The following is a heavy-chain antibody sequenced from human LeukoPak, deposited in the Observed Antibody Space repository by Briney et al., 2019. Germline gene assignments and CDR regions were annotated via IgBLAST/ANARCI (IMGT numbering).Heavy chain of an antibody. CDR3: ARGLWFGELFLTYFDY. D-gene: IGHD3-10*01. J-gene: IGHJ4*02. CDR2: INPNSGGT. V-gene: IGHV1-2*02. CDR1: GYTFTGYY. Sequence: ASVKVSCKASGYTFTGYYMHWVRQAPGQGLEWMVWINPNSGGTNYAQKFQGRVTMTRDTSISTAYMELSRLRSDDTAVYYCARGLWFGELFLTYFDYWGQGTLVTVSS.